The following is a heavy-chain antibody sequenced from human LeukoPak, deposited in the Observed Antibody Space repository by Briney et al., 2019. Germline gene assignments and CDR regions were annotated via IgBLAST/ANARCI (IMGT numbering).Heavy chain of an antibody. CDR2: MNPNSGDT. V-gene: IGHV1-8*01. Sequence: GASVKVSCKASVYTFSRYYINWVRQATGQGLEWIGWMNPNSGDTGYTQKFQDRVTMTRNTSINTAYMELSSLRSEDTGVYYCARGPPGSSSSDYWGQGTLVTVS. D-gene: IGHD6-13*01. J-gene: IGHJ4*02. CDR3: ARGPPGSSSSDY. CDR1: VYTFSRYY.